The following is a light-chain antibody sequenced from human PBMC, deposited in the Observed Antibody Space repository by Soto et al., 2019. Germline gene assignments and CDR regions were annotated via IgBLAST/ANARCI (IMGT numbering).Light chain of an antibody. CDR3: QQSYSTPLT. J-gene: IGKJ4*01. CDR1: QSISSY. Sequence: DIQMTQSPSSLSASVGDRVTITCRASQSISSYLNWYQQKPGKAPKLLIYGTSSLQTGVPSRFSGSGSGTDFTLTISSLQPEDFATYYCQQSYSTPLTCGGGTRWIT. CDR2: GTS. V-gene: IGKV1-39*01.